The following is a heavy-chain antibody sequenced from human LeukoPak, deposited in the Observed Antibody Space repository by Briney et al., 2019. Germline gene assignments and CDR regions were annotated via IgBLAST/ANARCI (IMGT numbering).Heavy chain of an antibody. J-gene: IGHJ3*02. Sequence: GGSLRLSCAASGFTFSSYWMSWVRQAPGKGLEWVANIKQDGSEKYYVDSVKGRFTISRDNAKNSLYLQMNSLRAEDTAVYYCARDQGPVAGPDDAFNIWGQGTMVTVSS. D-gene: IGHD6-19*01. CDR2: IKQDGSEK. CDR3: ARDQGPVAGPDDAFNI. CDR1: GFTFSSYW. V-gene: IGHV3-7*01.